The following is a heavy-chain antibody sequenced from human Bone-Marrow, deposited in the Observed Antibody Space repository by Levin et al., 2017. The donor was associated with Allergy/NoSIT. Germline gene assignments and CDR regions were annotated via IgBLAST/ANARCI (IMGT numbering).Heavy chain of an antibody. CDR1: GYSISSGYY. J-gene: IGHJ4*02. CDR3: AREWEGGTANFDY. D-gene: IGHD1-1*01. V-gene: IGHV4-38-2*02. Sequence: SQTLSLICVVSGYSISSGYYWTWIRQPPGKGLQWIGSIYHSGSTYYNSSLKSRVTVSVDTSKNEFSLKVRSVTAVDTAVYYCAREWEGGTANFDYWGQGALVTVSS. CDR2: IYHSGST.